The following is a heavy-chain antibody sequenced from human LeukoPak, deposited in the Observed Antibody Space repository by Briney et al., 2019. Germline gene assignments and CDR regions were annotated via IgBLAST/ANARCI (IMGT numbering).Heavy chain of an antibody. Sequence: GASVKVSCKASGGTFSSYAISWVRQAPGQGLEWMGRIIPILGIANYAQKFQGRVTITADKSTSTAYMELSSLRSEDTAVYYCASMWLQLGSIGYWGQGTLVTVSS. CDR3: ASMWLQLGSIGY. V-gene: IGHV1-69*04. D-gene: IGHD5-24*01. CDR1: GGTFSSYA. CDR2: IIPILGIA. J-gene: IGHJ4*02.